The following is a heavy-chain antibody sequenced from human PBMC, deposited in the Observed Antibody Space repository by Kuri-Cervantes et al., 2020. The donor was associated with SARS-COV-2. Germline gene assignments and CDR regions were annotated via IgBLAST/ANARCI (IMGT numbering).Heavy chain of an antibody. CDR2: IYYSGST. Sequence: SETLSLTCTVSGGSVSSVSYYWGWIRQPPGKGLEWIGYIYYSGSTNYNPSLKSRVTISVDTSKNQFSLKLSSVTAADTAVYYCARWDSYYDILTGYYPTGYFDLWGRGTLVTVSS. J-gene: IGHJ2*01. CDR3: ARWDSYYDILTGYYPTGYFDL. CDR1: GGSVSSVSYY. D-gene: IGHD3-9*01. V-gene: IGHV4-61*01.